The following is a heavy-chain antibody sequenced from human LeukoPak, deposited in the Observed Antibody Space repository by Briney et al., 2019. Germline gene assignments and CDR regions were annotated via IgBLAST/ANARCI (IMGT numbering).Heavy chain of an antibody. CDR1: GVSITSHSW. D-gene: IGHD6-19*01. V-gene: IGHV4-4*02. CDR3: ASHVTVLGTRGFDY. CDR2: IYHGGDT. Sequence: SETLSLTCAVSGVSITSHSWWGWVRQPPGKGLEWIGEIYHGGDTNYDPSVKSRVTMSVDKSKNHFSLNLRSVTAADTAIYYCASHVTVLGTRGFDYWGQGILVTVSS. J-gene: IGHJ4*02.